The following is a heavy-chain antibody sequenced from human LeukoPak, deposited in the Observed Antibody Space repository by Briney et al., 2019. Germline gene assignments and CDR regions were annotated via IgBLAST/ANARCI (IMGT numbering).Heavy chain of an antibody. D-gene: IGHD6-19*01. CDR1: GGSFSGYY. CDR3: ARVEAGP. CDR2: INHSGST. V-gene: IGHV4-34*01. Sequence: SEILSLTCAVYGGSFSGYYWSWIRQPPGKGLEWIGEINHSGSTNYNPSLKSRVTISVDTSKNQFSLKLSSVTAADTAVYYCARVEAGPWGQGTLVTVSS. J-gene: IGHJ5*02.